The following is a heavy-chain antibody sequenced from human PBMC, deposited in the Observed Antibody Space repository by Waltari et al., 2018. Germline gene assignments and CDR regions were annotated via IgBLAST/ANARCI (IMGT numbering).Heavy chain of an antibody. CDR2: MNPNSGNT. Sequence: QVQLVQSGAEVKKPGASVKVSCKASGYTFTSYDINWVRQATGQGLEWMGWMNPNSGNTGYAQKFQGRVTMTRNTSISTAYMELSSLRSEDTAVYYCARLRPVSQWLVRNNWFDPWGQGTLVTVSS. D-gene: IGHD6-19*01. J-gene: IGHJ5*02. CDR1: GYTFTSYD. V-gene: IGHV1-8*01. CDR3: ARLRPVSQWLVRNNWFDP.